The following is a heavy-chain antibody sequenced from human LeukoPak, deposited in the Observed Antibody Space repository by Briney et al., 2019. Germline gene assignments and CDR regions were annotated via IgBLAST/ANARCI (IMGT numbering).Heavy chain of an antibody. CDR3: ARRAGAYSHPYDY. CDR2: IYNDNT. J-gene: IGHJ4*02. CDR1: GFTVSSNS. V-gene: IGHV3-53*01. Sequence: GSLRLSCTVSGFTVSSNSMSWVRQAPGKGLEWVSFIYNDNTHYSDSVKGRFTISRDNSKNTLYLQMNSLRAEDTAVYYCARRAGAYSHPYDYWGQGTLVTVSS. D-gene: IGHD4/OR15-4a*01.